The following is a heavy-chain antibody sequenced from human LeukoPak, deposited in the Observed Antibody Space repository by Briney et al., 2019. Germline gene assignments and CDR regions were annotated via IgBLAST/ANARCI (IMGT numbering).Heavy chain of an antibody. D-gene: IGHD3-22*01. Sequence: PGGSLRLSCVAYGFTFRSYAMAWVRQAPGKGLERGLEWVASIIAGGDTLSADSVKGRFTISRDNSRNTLYLQMNRLRAEDTDIYYCASGSTPGSGYYFYSWGPGTLVTVSS. CDR1: GFTFRSYA. J-gene: IGHJ4*01. CDR3: ASGSTPGSGYYFYS. CDR2: IIAGGDT. V-gene: IGHV3-23*01.